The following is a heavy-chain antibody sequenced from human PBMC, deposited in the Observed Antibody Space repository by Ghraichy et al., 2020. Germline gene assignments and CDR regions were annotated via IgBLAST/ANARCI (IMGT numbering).Heavy chain of an antibody. D-gene: IGHD2-15*01. Sequence: GSLRLSCAASGFTFSSYAMSWVRQAPGKGLEWVSSISGSGGSTYYADSVKGRFTISRDNSKNTLYLQMNSLRVEDTAVYYCAKQYCSGGSCYFLDYWGQGTLVTVSS. V-gene: IGHV3-23*01. CDR2: ISGSGGST. J-gene: IGHJ4*02. CDR1: GFTFSSYA. CDR3: AKQYCSGGSCYFLDY.